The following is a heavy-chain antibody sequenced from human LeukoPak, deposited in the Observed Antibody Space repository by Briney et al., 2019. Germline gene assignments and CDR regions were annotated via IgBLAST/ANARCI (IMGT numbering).Heavy chain of an antibody. CDR2: IYYSGST. Sequence: SETLSLTCTVSGGSISSYYWSWIRQPPGKGLEWIGYIYYSGSTYYNPSLKSRVTISVDTSKNQFSLKLSSVTAADTAVYYCARWTRTSYSYGYVNYFDYWGQGTLVTVSS. CDR1: GGSISSYY. J-gene: IGHJ4*02. V-gene: IGHV4-59*08. CDR3: ARWTRTSYSYGYVNYFDY. D-gene: IGHD5-18*01.